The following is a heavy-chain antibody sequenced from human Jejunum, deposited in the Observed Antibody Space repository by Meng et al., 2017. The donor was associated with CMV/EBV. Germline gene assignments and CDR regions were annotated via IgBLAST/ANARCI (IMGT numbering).Heavy chain of an antibody. D-gene: IGHD2-21*01. CDR1: GYTFTTYG. CDR3: ARSYTAYASFDF. V-gene: IGHV1-18*01. J-gene: IGHJ3*01. CDR2: INTYSGNT. Sequence: KASGYTFTTYGITWVRQAPGQGLEWMGWINTYSGNTNYGQSFQGRVAMTTDTSTTTVYMELRGLRSDDTAIYYCARSYTAYASFDFWGQGTMVTVSS.